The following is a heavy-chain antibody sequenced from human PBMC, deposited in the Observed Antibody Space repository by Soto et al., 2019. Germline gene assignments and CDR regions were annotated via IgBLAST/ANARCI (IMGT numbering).Heavy chain of an antibody. CDR2: IIPVFGAP. CDR3: ARCRGTWANFDY. CDR1: VGIIISLA. Sequence: VTVCCADTVGIIISLASCWVRQAPGQGLEWMGGIIPVFGAPKYAQKFQGKITITADKSTSTAYMELSSLRSEDTAVYYCARCRGTWANFDYWGQGTLVTVSS. V-gene: IGHV1-69*06. D-gene: IGHD6-25*01. J-gene: IGHJ4*02.